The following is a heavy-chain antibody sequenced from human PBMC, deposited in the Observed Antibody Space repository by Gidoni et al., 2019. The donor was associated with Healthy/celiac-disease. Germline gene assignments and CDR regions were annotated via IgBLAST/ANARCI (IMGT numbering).Heavy chain of an antibody. J-gene: IGHJ4*02. CDR3: ARGSVAAAATVDY. CDR1: GGSISSYY. Sequence: QVQLQESGPGLGKPSETLSLTCPVSGGSISSYYWSWIRQPPGKGLEWIGYIYYSGSTNYNPSLKSRVTISVDTSKNQFSLKLSSVTAADTAVYYCARGSVAAAATVDYWGQGTLVTVSS. V-gene: IGHV4-59*01. D-gene: IGHD6-13*01. CDR2: IYYSGST.